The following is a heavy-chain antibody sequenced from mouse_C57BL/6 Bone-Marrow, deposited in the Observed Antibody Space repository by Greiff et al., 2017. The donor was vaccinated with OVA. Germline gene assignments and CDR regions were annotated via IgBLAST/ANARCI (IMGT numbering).Heavy chain of an antibody. CDR1: GFSFNTYA. D-gene: IGHD1-1*01. J-gene: IGHJ2*01. CDR2: IRSKSNNYAT. Sequence: EVKLQESGGGLVQPKGSLKLSCAASGFSFNTYAMNWVRQAPGKGLEWVARIRSKSNNYATYYADSVKDRFTISRDDSESMLYLQMNNLKTEDTAMYYCVRLGSSSDYWGQGTTLTVSS. V-gene: IGHV10-1*01. CDR3: VRLGSSSDY.